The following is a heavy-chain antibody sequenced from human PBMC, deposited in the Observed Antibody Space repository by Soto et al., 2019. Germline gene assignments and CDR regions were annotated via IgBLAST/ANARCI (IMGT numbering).Heavy chain of an antibody. CDR2: TRNRANSYTT. CDR1: GFTFSDHY. J-gene: IGHJ5*02. V-gene: IGHV3-72*01. Sequence: QPGGSLRLSCAASGFTFSDHYMDWVRQAPGKGLEWVGRTRNRANSYTTEYAASVKGRFTISRDDSKNSLYLQMNSLKTEDTAVYYCARGYSSSSTGWFDPWGQGTLVTVSS. CDR3: ARGYSSSSTGWFDP. D-gene: IGHD6-6*01.